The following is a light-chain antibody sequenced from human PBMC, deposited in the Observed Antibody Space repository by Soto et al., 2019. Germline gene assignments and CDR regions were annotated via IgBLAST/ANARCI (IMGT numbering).Light chain of an antibody. J-gene: IGLJ1*01. CDR3: SSYTSSSTLLYV. CDR2: DVG. Sequence: QSALAQPASVSGSPGQSITISCTGTSSGVVGYNYVSWYQQHPGKAPKLMIYDVGNRPSGVSNRFSGSKSGNTASLTISGLQAEDEADYYCSSYTSSSTLLYVFGTGTKVTVL. CDR1: SSGVVGYNY. V-gene: IGLV2-14*01.